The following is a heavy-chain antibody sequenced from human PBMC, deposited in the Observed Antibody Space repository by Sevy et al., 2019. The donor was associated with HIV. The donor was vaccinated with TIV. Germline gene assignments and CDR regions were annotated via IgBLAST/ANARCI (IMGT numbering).Heavy chain of an antibody. CDR1: GFTFSSYG. CDR3: AKGSLGTPSRCYYGMDV. D-gene: IGHD7-27*01. V-gene: IGHV3-30*02. CDR2: IRYDGSNK. Sequence: GGSLRLSCAASGFTFSSYGMHWVRQAPGKGLEWVAFIRYDGSNKYYADSVKGRFTISRDNSKNTLYLQMNSLRAEDTAVYYCAKGSLGTPSRCYYGMDVWGQGTTVTVSS. J-gene: IGHJ6*02.